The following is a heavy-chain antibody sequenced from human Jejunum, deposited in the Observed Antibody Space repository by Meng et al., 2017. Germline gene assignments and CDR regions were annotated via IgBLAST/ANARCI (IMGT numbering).Heavy chain of an antibody. V-gene: IGHV4-34*01. CDR2: INDSGST. CDR1: GGSISDYY. D-gene: IGHD4-11*01. CDR3: ARGNEYSNYGADF. J-gene: IGHJ4*02. Sequence: QVKLQQWVAGLCKPSETLSLTCAGYGGSISDYYWTWIRQPPGKGLEWIGEINDSGSTNYNPSLKSRVTISVDTSKSQFYLRVSSVTAADTAVYYCARGNEYSNYGADFWGQGTLVTVSS.